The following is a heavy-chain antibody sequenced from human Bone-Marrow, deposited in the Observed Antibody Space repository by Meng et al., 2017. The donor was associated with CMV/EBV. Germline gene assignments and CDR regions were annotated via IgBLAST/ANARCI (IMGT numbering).Heavy chain of an antibody. CDR2: ISAYNGNT. J-gene: IGHJ6*02. V-gene: IGHV1-18*01. CDR1: GYTFTSYG. Sequence: ASVKVSCKAPGYTFTSYGISWVRQAPGQGLEWMGWISAYNGNTNYAQKLQGRVTMTTDTSTSTAYMELSSLRSEDTAVYYCAILYYDILTGHPNYYYYGMAVWGQGTTVTVYS. CDR3: AILYYDILTGHPNYYYYGMAV. D-gene: IGHD3-9*01.